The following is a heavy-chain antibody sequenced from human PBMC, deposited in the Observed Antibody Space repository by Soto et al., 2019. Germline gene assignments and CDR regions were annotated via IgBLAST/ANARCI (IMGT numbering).Heavy chain of an antibody. CDR2: IYWDDDK. D-gene: IGHD2-2*01. CDR1: GFSLSTSGVG. Sequence: QITLKESGPTLVKPTQTLTLTCTFSGFSLSTSGVGVGWIRQPPGKALEWLALIYWDDDKRYSPSLKSRLTIPKDTSKNQVVLTMTNMDPVDTATYYCAHTSRYCSSTSCYGYYYYMDVWGKGTTVTVSS. CDR3: AHTSRYCSSTSCYGYYYYMDV. V-gene: IGHV2-5*02. J-gene: IGHJ6*03.